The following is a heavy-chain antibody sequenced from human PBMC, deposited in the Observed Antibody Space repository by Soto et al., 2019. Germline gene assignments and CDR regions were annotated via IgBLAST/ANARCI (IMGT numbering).Heavy chain of an antibody. CDR2: ISSSSDYI. CDR1: GSTFGFSS. CDR3: ARDGSGWSRDC. J-gene: IGHJ4*02. D-gene: IGHD6-19*01. Sequence: GGSLRFSCAASGSTFGFSSMNWVRQAPGKGLEWVSSISSSSDYIYYADSVKGRFIVSRDNAKNALYLQMNSLRAEDTAVYYCARDGSGWSRDCWGQGTPVTVSS. V-gene: IGHV3-21*01.